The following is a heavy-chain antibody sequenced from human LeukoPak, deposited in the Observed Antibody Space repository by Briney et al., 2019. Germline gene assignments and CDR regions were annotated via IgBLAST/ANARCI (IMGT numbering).Heavy chain of an antibody. CDR2: ISWNSGSI. Sequence: GGSLRLSCAASGFTFDDYAMHWVRQAPGKGLEWVSGISWNSGSIGYADSVKGRFTISRDNAKNSLYLQMNSLRAEDTALYYCAKGLILSYYYDSSGYPSPDPLDYWGQGTLVTVSS. CDR1: GFTFDDYA. CDR3: AKGLILSYYYDSSGYPSPDPLDY. V-gene: IGHV3-9*01. J-gene: IGHJ4*02. D-gene: IGHD3-22*01.